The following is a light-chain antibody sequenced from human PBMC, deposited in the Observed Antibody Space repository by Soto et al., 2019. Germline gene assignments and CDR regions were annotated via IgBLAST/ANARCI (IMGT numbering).Light chain of an antibody. CDR2: GAS. J-gene: IGKJ1*01. Sequence: EIVMTQSPATLSVSPGERATLSCRASQSVGTYLAWYQQKPGQAPRLLIYGASTRAAGISSSFSGGGSGTEFTLTISSLQSEDFAIYYCQQYNDWPRTFGQGTKVGI. CDR1: QSVGTY. CDR3: QQYNDWPRT. V-gene: IGKV3-15*01.